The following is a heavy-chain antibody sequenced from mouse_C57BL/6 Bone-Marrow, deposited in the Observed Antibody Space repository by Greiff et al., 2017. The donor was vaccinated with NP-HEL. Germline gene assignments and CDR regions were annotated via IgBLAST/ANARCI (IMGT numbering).Heavy chain of an antibody. Sequence: EVQLVESGGGLVKPGGSLKLSCAASGFTFSSYAMPWVRQTPEKRLEWVATISDGGSYTYYPDNVKGRFTISRDNAKNNQYLQMSHLKSEDTAMYYCASTVKYYFDYWGQGTTLTVSS. J-gene: IGHJ2*01. CDR1: GFTFSSYA. CDR3: ASTVKYYFDY. V-gene: IGHV5-4*01. D-gene: IGHD2-12*01. CDR2: ISDGGSYT.